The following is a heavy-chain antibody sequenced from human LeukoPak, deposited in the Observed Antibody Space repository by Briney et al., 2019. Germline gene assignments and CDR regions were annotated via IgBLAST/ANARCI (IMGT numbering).Heavy chain of an antibody. CDR2: ISSSASYN. V-gene: IGHV3-21*01. D-gene: IGHD5-24*01. CDR3: AIDGYNS. Sequence: GGSLRLSCAASGFNFSNYSMNWVRQAPGKGLEWVSAISSSASYNYYADSVKGRFTISRDNAKNSLYLQMNSLRAEDTAVYYCAIDGYNSWGQGTLVTVSS. CDR1: GFNFSNYS. J-gene: IGHJ5*02.